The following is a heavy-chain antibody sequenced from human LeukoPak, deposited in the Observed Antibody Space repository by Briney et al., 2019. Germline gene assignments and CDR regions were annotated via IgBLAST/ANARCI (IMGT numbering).Heavy chain of an antibody. CDR2: ISGSGGST. V-gene: IGHV3-23*01. Sequence: GGSLRLSCAASGFTFSSYAMSWVRQAPGKGLEWVSAISGSGGSTYYADSVKGRFTISRDNSKNTLYLQMNSLRAEETAVYYCAKDYCSGGSCYSDYCGQGTLVTVSS. CDR1: GFTFSSYA. D-gene: IGHD2-15*01. CDR3: AKDYCSGGSCYSDY. J-gene: IGHJ4*02.